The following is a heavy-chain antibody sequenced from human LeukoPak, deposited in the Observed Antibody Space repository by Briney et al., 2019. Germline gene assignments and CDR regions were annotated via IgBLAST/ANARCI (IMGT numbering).Heavy chain of an antibody. CDR3: AKDRNSVVVVPAPNGVFDY. CDR1: GFTFSSYA. CDR2: ISGSGGST. V-gene: IGHV3-23*01. D-gene: IGHD2-2*01. Sequence: GGSLRLSCAASGFTFSSYAMSWVRQAPGKGLEWVSAISGSGGSTYYADSVKGRFTISRDNSKNTLYLQMNSLRAEDTAVYYCAKDRNSVVVVPAPNGVFDYWGQGTLVTVSS. J-gene: IGHJ4*02.